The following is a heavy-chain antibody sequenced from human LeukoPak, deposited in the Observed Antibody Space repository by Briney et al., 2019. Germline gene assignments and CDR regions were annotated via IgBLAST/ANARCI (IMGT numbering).Heavy chain of an antibody. CDR3: ARAWFYYGSGMDV. CDR2: ISSSDSTI. V-gene: IGHV3-48*03. D-gene: IGHD3-10*01. Sequence: PGGSLRLSCAASGFTFSSYEMNWVRQALGKGLEWVSYISSSDSTIYYADSVKGRFTVSRDNAKNSLYLQMNSLRAEDTAIYYCARAWFYYGSGMDVWGKGTTVTISA. J-gene: IGHJ6*04. CDR1: GFTFSSYE.